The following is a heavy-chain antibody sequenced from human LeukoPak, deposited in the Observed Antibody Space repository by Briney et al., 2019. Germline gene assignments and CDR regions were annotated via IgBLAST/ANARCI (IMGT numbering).Heavy chain of an antibody. CDR3: TTASNYYGSGSYLTDI. CDR2: IKSKTDGGTT. D-gene: IGHD3-10*01. J-gene: IGHJ3*02. CDR1: GFTFSNAW. V-gene: IGHV3-15*01. Sequence: PGGSLRLSCAASGFTFSNAWMSWVRQAPGKGLEWVGRIKSKTDGGTTDYAAPVKGRFTISRDDSKNTLYLQMNSLKTEDTAVYYCTTASNYYGSGSYLTDIWGQGTMVTVSS.